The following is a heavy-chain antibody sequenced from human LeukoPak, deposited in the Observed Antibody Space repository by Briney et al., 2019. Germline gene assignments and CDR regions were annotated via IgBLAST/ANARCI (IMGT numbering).Heavy chain of an antibody. CDR3: ASHPLGYCSSTSCSKDY. V-gene: IGHV3-21*01. CDR1: GFTFSSYS. J-gene: IGHJ4*02. CDR2: ISSSSYI. D-gene: IGHD2-2*01. Sequence: GEPLRLSCAASGFTFSSYSMNWVRQAPGKGLEWVSSISSSSYIYYADSVKGRFTISRDNAKNSLYLQMNSLRAEDTAVYYCASHPLGYCSSTSCSKDYWGQGTLVTVSS.